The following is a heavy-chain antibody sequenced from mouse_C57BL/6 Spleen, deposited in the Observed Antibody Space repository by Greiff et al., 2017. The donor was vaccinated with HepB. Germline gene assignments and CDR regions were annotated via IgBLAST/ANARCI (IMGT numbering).Heavy chain of an antibody. V-gene: IGHV6-3*01. D-gene: IGHD2-2*01. Sequence: EVKVEESGGGLVQPGGSMKLSCVASGFTFSNYWMNWVRQSPEKGLEWVAQIRLKSDNYATHYAESVKGRFTISRDDSKSSVYLQMNNLRAEDTGSYYCTEVTTNGWFAYWGQGTLVTVSA. CDR3: TEVTTNGWFAY. CDR2: IRLKSDNYAT. J-gene: IGHJ3*01. CDR1: GFTFSNYW.